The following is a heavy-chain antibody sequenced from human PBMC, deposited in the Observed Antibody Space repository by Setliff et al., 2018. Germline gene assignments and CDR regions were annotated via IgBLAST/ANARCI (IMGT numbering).Heavy chain of an antibody. CDR3: ARDLNVDDCGGDCHLPFYYYYLDV. CDR2: ISGSGGRT. V-gene: IGHV3-23*01. D-gene: IGHD2-21*02. Sequence: GGSLRLSCAASGFTFNNYAMNWVRQAPGKGLEWVSAISGSGGRTYYADSVKGRFTISRDNSKNTLYLELNSLRVEDTALYFCARDLNVDDCGGDCHLPFYYYYLDVWGKGTTVTVSS. CDR1: GFTFNNYA. J-gene: IGHJ6*03.